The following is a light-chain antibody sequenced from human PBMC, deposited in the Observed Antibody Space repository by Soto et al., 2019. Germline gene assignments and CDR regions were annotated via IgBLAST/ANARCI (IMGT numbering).Light chain of an antibody. CDR3: QQYGSSRSIT. CDR2: DAS. V-gene: IGKV3-20*01. Sequence: IVVTQTPAALSVSGGERTTVSCRASQSVRTKLACYQQTPGQAPRLLIYDASSRATGIPDRFSGSVSGTDFTLTISRLEHEDFAVHYRQQYGSSRSITVGQGTRLEIK. J-gene: IGKJ5*01. CDR1: QSVRTK.